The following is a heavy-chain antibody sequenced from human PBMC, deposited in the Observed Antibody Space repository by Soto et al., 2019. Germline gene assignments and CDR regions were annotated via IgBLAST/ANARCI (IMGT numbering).Heavy chain of an antibody. CDR3: ARAPLDY. CDR1: GGSFSGYY. V-gene: IGHV4-34*01. CDR2: INHSGST. J-gene: IGHJ4*02. Sequence: SETLSLTCAVYGGSFSGYYWSWIRQPPGKGLEWIGEINHSGSTNYNPSLKSRVTISVDTSKNQFSLKLSSVTAADTAVYYCARAPLDYWGQGTLVTVSS.